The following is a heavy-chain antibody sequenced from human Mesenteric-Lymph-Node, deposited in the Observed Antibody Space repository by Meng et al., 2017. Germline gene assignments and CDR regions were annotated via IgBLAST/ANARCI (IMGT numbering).Heavy chain of an antibody. D-gene: IGHD1-14*01. J-gene: IGHJ4*02. Sequence: GESLKISCAASESTFSSHWMHWVRQAPGKGLVWVSQINNDGTTTSYADFVKGRFTISRDNAKNTLYLQMNSLRAEDTAVYYCARGYNFAQDYWGQGTLVTVSS. CDR3: ARGYNFAQDY. CDR2: INNDGTTT. CDR1: ESTFSSHW. V-gene: IGHV3-74*01.